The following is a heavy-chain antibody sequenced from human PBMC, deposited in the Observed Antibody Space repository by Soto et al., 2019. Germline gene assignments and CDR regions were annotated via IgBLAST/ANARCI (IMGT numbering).Heavy chain of an antibody. J-gene: IGHJ5*02. CDR2: ISAYNGNT. CDR1: GYTFTSYG. D-gene: IGHD4-17*01. CDR3: ARDDSVTVTTVDNWFDP. V-gene: IGHV1-18*01. Sequence: ASVKVSCKASGYTFTSYGISWVRQAPGQGLEWMGWISAYNGNTNYAQKLQGRVTMTTDTSTSTAYMELRSLRSDDTAVYYCARDDSVTVTTVDNWFDPWGQGTLVTVS.